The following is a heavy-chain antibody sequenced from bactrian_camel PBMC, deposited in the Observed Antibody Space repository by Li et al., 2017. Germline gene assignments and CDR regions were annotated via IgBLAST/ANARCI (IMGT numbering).Heavy chain of an antibody. V-gene: IGHV3S55*01. D-gene: IGHD2*01. CDR1: QSSYRSC. Sequence: HVQLVESGGGSVQAGGSLTLSCSASQSSYRSCMGWFRQAPGKKREGVAAVDTDGSTLYADSVKGRFTISKDNAKNTLYLQMNALKPEDTAMYYCAAGDLLCKVYTNLRTGARGPRSPSP. CDR3: AAGDLLCKVYTNLRT. CDR2: VDTDGST. J-gene: IGHJ4*01.